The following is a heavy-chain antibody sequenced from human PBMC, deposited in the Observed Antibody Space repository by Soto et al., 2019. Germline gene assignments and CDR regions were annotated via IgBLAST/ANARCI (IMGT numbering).Heavy chain of an antibody. D-gene: IGHD1-7*01. J-gene: IGHJ4*02. CDR1: GGSISSYY. V-gene: IGHV4-59*01. CDR3: ARYGTGTATDY. CDR2: IYYSGST. Sequence: SETLSLTCTVSGGSISSYYWSWIRQPPGKGLEWIGYIYYSGSTNYNPSLKSRVTISVDTSKNQFSLKLGSVTAADTAVYYCARYGTGTATDYWGQGTLVTVSS.